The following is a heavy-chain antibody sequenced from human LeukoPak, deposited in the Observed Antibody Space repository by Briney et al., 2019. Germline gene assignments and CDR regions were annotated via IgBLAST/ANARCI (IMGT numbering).Heavy chain of an antibody. J-gene: IGHJ4*02. CDR2: INPNSGGT. D-gene: IGHD2-15*01. CDR1: GYTFTDYY. Sequence: ASVKVSCKASGYTFTDYYMHWVRQAPGQGLEWMGWINPNSGGTNYAQTVQGRVTMTRDTSISTAYMELSRLRSDDTAVYYCARESLAATGDYWGQGTLVTVSS. CDR3: ARESLAATGDY. V-gene: IGHV1-2*02.